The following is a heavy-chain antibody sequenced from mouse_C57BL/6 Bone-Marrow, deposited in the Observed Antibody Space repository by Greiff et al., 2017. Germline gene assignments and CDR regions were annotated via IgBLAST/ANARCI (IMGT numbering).Heavy chain of an antibody. Sequence: QVQLQQPGAELVMPGASVKLSCKASGYTFTSYWMHWVKQRPGQGLEWIGEIDPSDSSTNYNQKFKGKSTLTVDKSSSTAYMQLSSLTSEDSAVYYCARWGYYGSSYLYYYAMDYWGQGTSVTVSS. CDR3: ARWGYYGSSYLYYYAMDY. D-gene: IGHD1-1*01. V-gene: IGHV1-69*01. CDR1: GYTFTSYW. CDR2: IDPSDSST. J-gene: IGHJ4*01.